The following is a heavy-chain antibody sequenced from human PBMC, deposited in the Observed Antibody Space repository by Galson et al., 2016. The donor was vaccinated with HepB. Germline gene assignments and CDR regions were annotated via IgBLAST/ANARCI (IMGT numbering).Heavy chain of an antibody. CDR1: GLTVSGDY. CDR3: ARNMYGAATNYIGDVFDI. V-gene: IGHV3-53*01. Sequence: SLRLSCAVSGLTVSGDYMSWVRQAPGKGLEWVSVLYRDGSTYYADSVEGQFTISRDNSRNTLYLQMNSLRAEDTAMYYCARNMYGAATNYIGDVFDIWGQGTMVTVSS. CDR2: LYRDGST. D-gene: IGHD3-10*01. J-gene: IGHJ3*02.